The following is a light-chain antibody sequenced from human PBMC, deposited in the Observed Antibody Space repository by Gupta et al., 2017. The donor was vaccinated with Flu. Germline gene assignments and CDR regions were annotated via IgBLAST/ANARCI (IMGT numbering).Light chain of an antibody. CDR1: QSVSTY. J-gene: IGKJ2*01. Sequence: EIVLTQSPATLSLSPGERATLFCRASQSVSTYLAWYQHKPGQAPRLLIYDASNRATGIPARFSGSGSGTDFTLTISSREPEDFAVYYCQKHSYWPPSTFGPGTMVEIK. V-gene: IGKV3-11*01. CDR2: DAS. CDR3: QKHSYWPPST.